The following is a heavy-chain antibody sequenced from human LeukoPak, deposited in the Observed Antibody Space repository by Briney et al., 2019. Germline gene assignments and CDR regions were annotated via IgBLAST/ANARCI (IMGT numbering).Heavy chain of an antibody. CDR3: AKFRRAADAFSC. Sequence: GGSLRLSCAASGFTFSSYSMNWVRQAPGKGLEWVSYISSSSSTIYYADSVRGRFTISRDNAKNSLYLQMNSLRAEDTAVYYCAKFRRAADAFSCWGQGPRVPVSS. D-gene: IGHD3/OR15-3a*01. CDR2: ISSSSSTI. J-gene: IGHJ4*02. V-gene: IGHV3-48*04. CDR1: GFTFSSYS.